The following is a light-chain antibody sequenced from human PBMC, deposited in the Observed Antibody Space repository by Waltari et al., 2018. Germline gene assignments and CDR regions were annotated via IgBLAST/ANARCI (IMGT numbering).Light chain of an antibody. CDR3: QQNYRTPPT. CDR2: AAT. CDR1: QSISDY. V-gene: IGKV1-39*01. J-gene: IGKJ1*01. Sequence: DIQVIQSPSSLSASVGDRVTITCRASQSISDYLNWFQVKPGRAPNLLIYAATGLQSGVPPRFNGSGSGAHFTLTISRLRPEDSASYFCQQNYRTPPTFGQGTKVEI.